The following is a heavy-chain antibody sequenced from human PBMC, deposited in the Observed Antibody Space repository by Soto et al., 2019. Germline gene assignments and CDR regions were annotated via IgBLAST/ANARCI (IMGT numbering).Heavy chain of an antibody. CDR3: AKDSPPLRAAGPPVDY. D-gene: IGHD6-13*01. Sequence: PGGSLRLSCAASGFTFSSYAMSWVRQAPGKGLEWVSAISGSGGSTYYADSVKGRFTISRDNSKNTLYLQMNSLRAEDTAVYYCAKDSPPLRAAGPPVDYWGQGTLVTVSS. V-gene: IGHV3-23*01. J-gene: IGHJ4*02. CDR1: GFTFSSYA. CDR2: ISGSGGST.